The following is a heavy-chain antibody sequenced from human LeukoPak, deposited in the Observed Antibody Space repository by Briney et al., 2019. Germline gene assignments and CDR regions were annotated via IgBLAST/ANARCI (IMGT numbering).Heavy chain of an antibody. Sequence: PSETLSLTCAVSGGSISSGGYSWSWIRQPPGKGLEWIGYIYHSGSTYYNPSLKSRVTISVDRSKNQFSLKLSSVTAADTAVYYCARDVVDCSSTSCYVDYYYGMDVWGQGTTVTVSS. V-gene: IGHV4-30-2*01. CDR3: ARDVVDCSSTSCYVDYYYGMDV. J-gene: IGHJ6*02. D-gene: IGHD2-2*01. CDR2: IYHSGST. CDR1: GGSISSGGYS.